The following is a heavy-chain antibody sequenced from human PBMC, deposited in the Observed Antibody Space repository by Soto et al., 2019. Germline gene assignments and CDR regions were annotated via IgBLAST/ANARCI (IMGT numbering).Heavy chain of an antibody. J-gene: IGHJ6*03. Sequence: QVQLVQSGAEVTKPGSSVKVSCKASGGTFSSYTISWVRQAPGQGLEWMGRIIPILGIANYAQKFQGRVTITADKSTSTAYMELSSLRSEDTAVYYCARDANYDFWSGYLHMDVWGKGTTVTVSS. V-gene: IGHV1-69*08. CDR2: IIPILGIA. CDR3: ARDANYDFWSGYLHMDV. D-gene: IGHD3-3*01. CDR1: GGTFSSYT.